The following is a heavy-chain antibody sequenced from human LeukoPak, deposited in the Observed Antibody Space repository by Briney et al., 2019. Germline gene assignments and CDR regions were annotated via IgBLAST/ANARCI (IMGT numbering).Heavy chain of an antibody. Sequence: TGGSLRLSCAASGFTFNTYGMHWVRQAPGKGLEWVTFISYDGSNKYYADSVKGRFTISRDNAKNSLYLQMNSLRAEDTAVYCCARDWKTTVTKGNWFDPWGQGTLVTVSS. D-gene: IGHD4-17*01. CDR3: ARDWKTTVTKGNWFDP. CDR2: ISYDGSNK. CDR1: GFTFNTYG. J-gene: IGHJ5*02. V-gene: IGHV3-30*03.